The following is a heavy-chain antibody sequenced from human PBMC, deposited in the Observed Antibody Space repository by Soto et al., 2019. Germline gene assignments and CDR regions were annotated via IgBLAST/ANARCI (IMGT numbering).Heavy chain of an antibody. CDR3: ATVTSLGYSRSWSWFDP. V-gene: IGHV1-24*01. CDR2: FDPEDGET. J-gene: IGHJ5*02. D-gene: IGHD6-13*01. CDR1: GYTLTELS. Sequence: ASVKVSCKVSGYTLTELSMHWVRQAPGKGLEWMGGFDPEDGETIYAQKFQGRVTMTEDTSTDTAYMELSSLRSEDTAVYYCATVTSLGYSRSWSWFDPLGQGTLVTVSS.